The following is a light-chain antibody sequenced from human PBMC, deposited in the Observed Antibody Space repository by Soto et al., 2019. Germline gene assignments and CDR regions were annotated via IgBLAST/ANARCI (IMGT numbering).Light chain of an antibody. CDR2: DAS. CDR3: LQRSYWPIT. Sequence: EIVLTQSPATLSLSPGERANISCRASQSVRSYLAWYQQKTGQAPRLLIFDASNRATGIPARFSGSGSGTDFTLTISSLEPENFAVFYCLQRSYWPITCDRGTRLEIK. J-gene: IGKJ5*01. V-gene: IGKV3-11*01. CDR1: QSVRSY.